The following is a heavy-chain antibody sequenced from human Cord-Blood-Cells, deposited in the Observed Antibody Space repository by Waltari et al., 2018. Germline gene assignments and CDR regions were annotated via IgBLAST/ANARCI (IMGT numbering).Heavy chain of an antibody. CDR2: INPSGGST. Sequence: QVQLVQSGAEVKKPGASVKVSCQESGYTFTSYYMHWVRTASGQGMEWMGLINPSGGSTSYAQKFQGRVTMTRDTSTSTVYMELSSLRSEDTAVYYCARGGPRTGDRGGPQYYFDYWGQGTLVTVSS. V-gene: IGHV1-46*01. D-gene: IGHD7-27*01. J-gene: IGHJ4*02. CDR3: ARGGPRTGDRGGPQYYFDY. CDR1: GYTFTSYY.